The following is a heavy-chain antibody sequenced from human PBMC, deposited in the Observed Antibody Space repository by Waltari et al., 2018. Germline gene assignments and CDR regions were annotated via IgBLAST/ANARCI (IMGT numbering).Heavy chain of an antibody. D-gene: IGHD3-10*01. CDR2: IYYSGST. J-gene: IGHJ2*01. V-gene: IGHV4-31*03. Sequence: QVQLQESGPGLVKPSQTLSLTCTVSGGSLSSRGYYWGWFCQHPEQGLEWIGYIYYSGSTYYNPSLKSRVTISVDTSKNQFSLKLSSVTAADTAVYYCAREVTVRGVIMRSYWYFDLWGRGTLVTVSS. CDR3: AREVTVRGVIMRSYWYFDL. CDR1: GGSLSSRGYY.